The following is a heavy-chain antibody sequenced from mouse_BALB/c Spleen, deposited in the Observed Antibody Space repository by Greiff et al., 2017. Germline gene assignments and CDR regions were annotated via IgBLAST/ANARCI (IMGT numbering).Heavy chain of an antibody. V-gene: IGHV1-87*01. CDR1: GYTFTSYW. CDR2: IYPGDGDT. Sequence: VMLVESGAELARPGASVKLSCKASGYTFTSYWMQWVKQRPGQGLEWIGAIYPGDGDTRYTQKFKGKATLTADKSSSTAYMQLSSLASEDSAVYYCARVYYGNLFDYWGQGTTLTVSS. CDR3: ARVYYGNLFDY. D-gene: IGHD2-1*01. J-gene: IGHJ2*01.